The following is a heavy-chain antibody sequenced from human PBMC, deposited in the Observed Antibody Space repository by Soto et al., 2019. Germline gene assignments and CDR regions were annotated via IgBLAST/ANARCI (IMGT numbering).Heavy chain of an antibody. CDR2: MYHSGNT. V-gene: IGHV4-39*01. D-gene: IGHD3-10*01. CDR3: ARHRGPTGPNY. CDR1: GDSISSNNYH. Sequence: QLQLQESGPGLVKPSETLSLTCTVSGDSISSNNYHWGWIRQPPGKGLEWIGSMYHSGNTYHNPSLKSRVTISADTSKHQLPLNRRSVTAADTAVYYCARHRGPTGPNYWGQGALVTVSS. J-gene: IGHJ4*02.